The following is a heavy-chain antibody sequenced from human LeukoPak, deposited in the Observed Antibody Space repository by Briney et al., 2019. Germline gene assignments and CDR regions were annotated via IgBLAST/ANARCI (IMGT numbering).Heavy chain of an antibody. V-gene: IGHV1-18*01. CDR1: GYTFMSYG. D-gene: IGHD3-22*01. Sequence: ASVKVSCKASGYTFMSYGISWVRQAPGQGLEWMGWISAYNGNTNYAQKLQGRVTMTTDTSTSTAYMELRSLRSDDTAVYYCARTNVYYYDSSDYYPYFDYWGQGTLVTVSS. CDR2: ISAYNGNT. J-gene: IGHJ4*02. CDR3: ARTNVYYYDSSDYYPYFDY.